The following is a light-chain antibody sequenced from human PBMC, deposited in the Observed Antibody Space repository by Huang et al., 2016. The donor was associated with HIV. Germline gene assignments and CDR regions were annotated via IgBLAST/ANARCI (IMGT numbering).Light chain of an antibody. CDR1: QDITNA. Sequence: AIQLTQSPSSLSASVGDRVTITCRASQDITNALGWYPQKPGKAPKLLISAASTLRSGVPSRVSGSGSGTDFTLTSSSLQPEDFATYFCLQDFNYPRTFGQGTRVEIK. CDR3: LQDFNYPRT. CDR2: AAS. J-gene: IGKJ1*01. V-gene: IGKV1-6*02.